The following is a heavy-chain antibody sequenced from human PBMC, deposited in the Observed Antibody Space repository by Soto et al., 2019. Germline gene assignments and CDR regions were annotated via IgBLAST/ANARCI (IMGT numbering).Heavy chain of an antibody. D-gene: IGHD3-3*01. CDR1: SGSISSSNW. CDR2: IYHSGST. V-gene: IGHV4-4*02. Sequence: PSETLSLTCAVSSGSISSSNWWSWVRQPPGKGLEWIGEIYHSGSTNYNPSLKSRVTISVDKSKNQFSLKLSSVTAADTAVYYCARSGITYDFWSGYYPGWFDPWGQGTLVTVSS. J-gene: IGHJ5*02. CDR3: ARSGITYDFWSGYYPGWFDP.